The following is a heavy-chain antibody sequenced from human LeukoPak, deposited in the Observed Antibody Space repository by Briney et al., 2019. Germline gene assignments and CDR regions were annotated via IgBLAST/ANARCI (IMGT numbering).Heavy chain of an antibody. D-gene: IGHD4-17*01. Sequence: GGSLRLSCAASGFTFSSSYMSWVRQAPGKGLEWVSVIYSGGSTYYVESVKGRFTISRDNSKNTVYLQMNSLRVEDTAVYYCARRGDPAYFYMDVWGKGTTVTISS. CDR3: ARRGDPAYFYMDV. CDR2: IYSGGST. V-gene: IGHV3-53*01. CDR1: GFTFSSSY. J-gene: IGHJ6*03.